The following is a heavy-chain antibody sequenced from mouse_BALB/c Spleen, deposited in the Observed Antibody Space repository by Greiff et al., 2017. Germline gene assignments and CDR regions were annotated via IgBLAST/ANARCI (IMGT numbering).Heavy chain of an antibody. J-gene: IGHJ4*01. D-gene: IGHD2-1*01. V-gene: IGHV2-9*02. CDR2: IWAGGST. Sequence: VQGVESGPGLVAPSQSLSITCTVSGFSLTSYGVHWVRQPPGKGLEWLGVIWAGGSTNYNSALMSRLSISKDNSKSQVFLKMNSLQTDDTAMYYCAKRNYEDAMDYWGQGTSVTVSS. CDR3: AKRNYEDAMDY. CDR1: GFSLTSYG.